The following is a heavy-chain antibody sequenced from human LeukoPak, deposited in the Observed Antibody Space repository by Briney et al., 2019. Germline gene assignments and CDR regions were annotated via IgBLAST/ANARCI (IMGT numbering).Heavy chain of an antibody. Sequence: GESLKISCRVSGYSFTTYWIAWVRQMPGKGLEWMGIIYPGDSDTTYSPSFQGQVTFSADKSISTAYLQWSSLKASDTAIYYCARVGVRGVNGRAYFDYWGQGTLVTVSS. CDR2: IYPGDSDT. J-gene: IGHJ4*02. CDR3: ARVGVRGVNGRAYFDY. CDR1: GYSFTTYW. V-gene: IGHV5-51*01. D-gene: IGHD3-10*01.